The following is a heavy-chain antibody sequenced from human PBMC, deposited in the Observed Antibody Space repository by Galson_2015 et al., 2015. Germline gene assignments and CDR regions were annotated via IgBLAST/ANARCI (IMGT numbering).Heavy chain of an antibody. CDR1: GGTFSTHG. CDR3: AGGSQDYTRPSCPFNY. CDR2: VIPIFGTP. Sequence: SVKLSCKASGGTFSTHGINWVRQAPGQGLQWMGGVIPIFGTPKYAQKFKGRVTITADKSTSTVYMELSSLKSDDTAAYYCAGGSQDYTRPSCPFNYWGQGTLVTVSS. V-gene: IGHV1-69*06. D-gene: IGHD3-3*01. J-gene: IGHJ4*02.